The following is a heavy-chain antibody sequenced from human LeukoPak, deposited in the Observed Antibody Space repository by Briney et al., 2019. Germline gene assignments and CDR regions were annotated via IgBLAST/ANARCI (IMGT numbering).Heavy chain of an antibody. J-gene: IGHJ6*03. CDR2: IYHSGST. CDR1: GYSISSGYY. CDR3: ARDWRYSNYGYYYYYMDV. D-gene: IGHD4-11*01. Sequence: PSETLSLTCTVSGYSISSGYYWGWIRQPPGKGLEWIGSIYHSGSTYYNPSLKSRVTISVDTSKNQFSLKLSSVTAADTAVYYCARDWRYSNYGYYYYYMDVWGKGTTVTVSS. V-gene: IGHV4-38-2*02.